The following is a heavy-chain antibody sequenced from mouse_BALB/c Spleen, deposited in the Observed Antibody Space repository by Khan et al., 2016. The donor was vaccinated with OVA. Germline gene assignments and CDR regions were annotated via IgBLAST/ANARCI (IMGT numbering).Heavy chain of an antibody. CDR1: GFTFTDYY. V-gene: IGHV7-3*02. Sequence: DVMLVESGGGLVQPGGSLRLSCATSGFTFTDYYMSWVRQPPGKALEWLVFIRNKANGYTTEYSASVKGRFTISRDYSQSILYLQINTLRAEDSATYYCARDCGITCAMDYWGQGTSVTVAS. CDR3: ARDCGITCAMDY. D-gene: IGHD2-4*01. J-gene: IGHJ4*01. CDR2: IRNKANGYTT.